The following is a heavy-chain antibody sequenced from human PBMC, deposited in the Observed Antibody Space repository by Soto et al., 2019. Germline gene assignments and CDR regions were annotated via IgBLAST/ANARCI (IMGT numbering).Heavy chain of an antibody. J-gene: IGHJ4*02. Sequence: GASVTVSCKASGYTFTGYYMDWVRQAPGQGLEWMGWINPNSGGTIYAQKFQGRVTMTRDTSISTAYMELSRLRSDDTAVYYCARVEQLWLRSFPPGYWGQGTLVTVSS. CDR2: INPNSGGT. CDR1: GYTFTGYY. CDR3: ARVEQLWLRSFPPGY. D-gene: IGHD5-18*01. V-gene: IGHV1-2*02.